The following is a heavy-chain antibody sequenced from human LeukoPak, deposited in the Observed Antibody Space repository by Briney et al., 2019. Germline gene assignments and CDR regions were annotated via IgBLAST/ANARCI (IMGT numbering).Heavy chain of an antibody. J-gene: IGHJ4*02. D-gene: IGHD6-13*01. CDR1: GGTFSSYA. Sequence: LWDSVKVSCKASGGTFSSYAISWVRQAPGQGLEWMGGIIPIFGTANYAQKFQGRATITTDESTSTAYMELSSLRSEDTAVCYCARLAAAGTEYYFDYWGQGTLVTVSS. V-gene: IGHV1-69*05. CDR3: ARLAAAGTEYYFDY. CDR2: IIPIFGTA.